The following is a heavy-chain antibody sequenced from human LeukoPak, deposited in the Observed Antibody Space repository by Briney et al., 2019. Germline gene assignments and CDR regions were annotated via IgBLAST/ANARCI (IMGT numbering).Heavy chain of an antibody. V-gene: IGHV3-48*02. CDR3: ARDLQYAFDI. J-gene: IGHJ3*02. CDR1: GFTFSSYS. CDR2: ISGDSGNI. Sequence: AGGSLTLACAASGFTFSSYSMNWVRQAPGQGLELVSYISGDSGNIFYADSVKGRFTISRDNAKNSLYLQMNSLRDEDTAVFYCARDLQYAFDIWGQGTMVTVSS.